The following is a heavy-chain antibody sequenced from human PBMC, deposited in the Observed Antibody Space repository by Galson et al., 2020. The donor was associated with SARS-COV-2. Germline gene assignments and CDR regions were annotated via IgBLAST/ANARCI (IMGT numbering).Heavy chain of an antibody. Sequence: GESLKISCAASGFTFSTYAMHWVRQAPGKGLEWVALIGYDGNNKFYADSVKGRFAISRDNAQSTLFLQMNSLGTDDTAVYYCTKRGGPPTGKDNWFDTWGQGTLVTVSS. J-gene: IGHJ5*02. CDR3: TKRGGPPTGKDNWFDT. V-gene: IGHV3-30*09. CDR1: GFTFSTYA. D-gene: IGHD1-1*01. CDR2: IGYDGNNK.